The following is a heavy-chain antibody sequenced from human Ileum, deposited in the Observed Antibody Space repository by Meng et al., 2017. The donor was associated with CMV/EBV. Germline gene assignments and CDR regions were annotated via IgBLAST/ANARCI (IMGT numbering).Heavy chain of an antibody. D-gene: IGHD2-15*01. CDR2: ISYGGSDK. J-gene: IGHJ4*01. V-gene: IGHV3-30*04. Sequence: GESLKISCAASGFTFSSYAMYWVRQAPGEGLEWVAVISYGGSDKYYADSVRGRFTISRDNAKNSLYLQMNSLRAEDTAVYYCARYYCATGSCFIDYWGHGTMVTVSS. CDR1: GFTFSSYA. CDR3: ARYYCATGSCFIDY.